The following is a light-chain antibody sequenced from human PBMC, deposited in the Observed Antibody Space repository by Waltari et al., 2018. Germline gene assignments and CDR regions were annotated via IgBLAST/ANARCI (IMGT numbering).Light chain of an antibody. J-gene: IGKJ1*01. CDR3: QQYKTSPTWT. CDR2: EAS. Sequence: DIQMTQSPSTLPASVGDSVTITCRASQNIGSSLVWYQQKPGKAPKLLIYEASSLQFGVPWRFSGRGSGAEFTLTIASLQPDDFAAYYCQQYKTSPTWTFGQGTRVELK. V-gene: IGKV1-5*03. CDR1: QNIGSS.